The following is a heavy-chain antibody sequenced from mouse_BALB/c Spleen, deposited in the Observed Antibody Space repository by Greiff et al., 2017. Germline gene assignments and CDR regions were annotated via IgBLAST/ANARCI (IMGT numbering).Heavy chain of an antibody. CDR1: GYTFTSYW. J-gene: IGHJ2*01. CDR3: ARGVYSCFDY. CDR2: INPSTGYT. V-gene: IGHV1-7*01. Sequence: QVQLQQSGAELVKPGASVKMSCKASGYTFTSYWMYWVKQRPGQGLEWIGYINPSTGYTEYNQKFKDKATLTADKSSSTAYMQLSSLTSEDSAVYYCARGVYSCFDYWGQGTTVTVSA.